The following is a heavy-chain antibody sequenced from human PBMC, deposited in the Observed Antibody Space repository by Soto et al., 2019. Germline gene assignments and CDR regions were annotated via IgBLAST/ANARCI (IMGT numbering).Heavy chain of an antibody. D-gene: IGHD1-1*01. Sequence: PSETLSLTCSFSGDSVTSHYLTWIRQSPEKGLEWIGYMHYTGFSHYNPSLKSLLTISVDRSENQFTLQLTSVTVADTAVYYCATWYGNAWYTYWGKGTQVTVSS. CDR3: ATWYGNAWYTY. CDR2: MHYTGFS. V-gene: IGHV4-59*02. J-gene: IGHJ4*02. CDR1: GDSVTSHY.